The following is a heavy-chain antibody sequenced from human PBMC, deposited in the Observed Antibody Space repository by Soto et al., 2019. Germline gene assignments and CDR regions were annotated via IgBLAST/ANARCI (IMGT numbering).Heavy chain of an antibody. CDR1: GFTFSNYG. Sequence: QVQLVESGGGVVQPGRSLRLSCAASGFTFSNYGIHWVRQAPGQGLEWLAVISYDGGEKYYADSVKGRFTISRDNSKSTLYLQMNTLRAEDTAVYYCAKDRPLENDSGEEGGFDIWGQGTMVIVSS. V-gene: IGHV3-30*18. J-gene: IGHJ3*02. CDR3: AKDRPLENDSGEEGGFDI. D-gene: IGHD3-10*01. CDR2: ISYDGGEK.